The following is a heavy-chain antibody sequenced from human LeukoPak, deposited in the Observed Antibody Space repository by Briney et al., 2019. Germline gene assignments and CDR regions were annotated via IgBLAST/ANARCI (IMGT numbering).Heavy chain of an antibody. Sequence: ASVKVSCKASGYTFTTYYLHWVRQAPGQGLEWMGIINPNGGSTSYAQKFQGRVTMTRDMSTSTVYMELSSLTSEDTAVYYCARVGGAMSTMVPDSRHEFDYWGQGTLVTVSS. CDR2: INPNGGST. CDR1: GYTFTTYY. V-gene: IGHV1-46*01. CDR3: ARVGGAMSTMVPDSRHEFDY. J-gene: IGHJ4*02. D-gene: IGHD2-21*01.